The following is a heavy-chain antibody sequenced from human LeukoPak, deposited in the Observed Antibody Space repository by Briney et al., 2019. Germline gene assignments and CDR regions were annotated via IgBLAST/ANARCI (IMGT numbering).Heavy chain of an antibody. CDR3: AREPLGRPRTYYFDY. J-gene: IGHJ4*02. D-gene: IGHD1-14*01. V-gene: IGHV1-46*01. Sequence: ASVEVSCKASGYTFTSYYMHWVRQAPGQGLEWMGIINPSGGSTSYAQKFQGRVTMTRDTSTSTVYMELSSLRSEDTAVYYCAREPLGRPRTYYFDYWGQGTLVTVSS. CDR2: INPSGGST. CDR1: GYTFTSYY.